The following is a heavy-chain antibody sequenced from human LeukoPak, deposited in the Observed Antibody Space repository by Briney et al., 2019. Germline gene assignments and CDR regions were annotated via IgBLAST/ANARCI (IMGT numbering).Heavy chain of an antibody. J-gene: IGHJ4*02. Sequence: GRSLSLSSAASGFTFSTYWTHWVRQAPGKGLVWVSRINTDGRGTSYADSGKGRFTISGGNAKNTLYLQMNSLRAEDAAVYYCARVWKKTGAFDYWGQGPLVTVSS. CDR1: GFTFSTYW. D-gene: IGHD1-1*01. CDR2: INTDGRGT. V-gene: IGHV3-74*01. CDR3: ARVWKKTGAFDY.